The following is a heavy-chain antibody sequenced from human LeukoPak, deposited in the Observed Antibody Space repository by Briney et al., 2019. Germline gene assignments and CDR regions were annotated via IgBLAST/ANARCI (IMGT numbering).Heavy chain of an antibody. CDR3: ARLYDGSAYHADHFDY. CDR1: GFTFNTYN. CDR2: ISSSSSFI. V-gene: IGHV3-21*01. J-gene: IGHJ4*02. Sequence: GGSLRLSCAGSGFTFNTYNMNWVRQAPGKGLEWVSSISSSSSFIYYADSVKGRFTISRDNAKNSLYLQMNSLRAEDTAVYYCARLYDGSAYHADHFDYWGQGTLVIVSS. D-gene: IGHD3-22*01.